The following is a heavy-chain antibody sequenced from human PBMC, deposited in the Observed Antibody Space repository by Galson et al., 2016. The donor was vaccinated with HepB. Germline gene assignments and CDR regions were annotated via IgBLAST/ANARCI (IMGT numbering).Heavy chain of an antibody. V-gene: IGHV3-30*18. Sequence: SLRLSCAASGFRFNNYGMHWVRQAPGKGLEWVAVISYDGSKTYYADSVKGRFTISRDYSKNTLYLQMNTLRPEDTAVYYCAKYPLPYGRSWFYFDYWGQGTLVSVSP. D-gene: IGHD6-13*01. CDR2: ISYDGSKT. CDR3: AKYPLPYGRSWFYFDY. CDR1: GFRFNNYG. J-gene: IGHJ4*02.